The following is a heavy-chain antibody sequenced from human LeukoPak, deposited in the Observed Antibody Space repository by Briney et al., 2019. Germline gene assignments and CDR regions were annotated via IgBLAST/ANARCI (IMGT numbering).Heavy chain of an antibody. CDR1: GFTFSSYA. J-gene: IGHJ6*02. CDR2: ISYDGSNK. V-gene: IGHV3-30*04. Sequence: GGSLRLSCAASGFTFSSYAMHWVRQAPGKGVEWVAVISYDGSNKYYADSVKGRFTISRDNSKNTLYLQMNSLRAEDTAVYYCARDPEPGYSYGLGYYYGMDVWGQGTTVTVSS. CDR3: ARDPEPGYSYGLGYYYGMDV. D-gene: IGHD5-18*01.